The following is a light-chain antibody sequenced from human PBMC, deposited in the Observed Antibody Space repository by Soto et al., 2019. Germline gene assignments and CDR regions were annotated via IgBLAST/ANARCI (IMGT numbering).Light chain of an antibody. CDR2: NNN. V-gene: IGLV1-44*01. J-gene: IGLJ1*01. Sequence: QSVLTQPPSASGTPGQKVTISCSGSSSNIGPNAVNWYQQLPGTAPKLLLYNNNQRPSGVSDRFPGSKSGTSASLAISGLQSDDEADYHCAAWDDSLNGLVFGTGTKVTVL. CDR3: AAWDDSLNGLV. CDR1: SSNIGPNA.